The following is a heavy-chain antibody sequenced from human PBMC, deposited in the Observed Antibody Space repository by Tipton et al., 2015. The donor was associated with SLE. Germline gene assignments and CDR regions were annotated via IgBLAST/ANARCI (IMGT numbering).Heavy chain of an antibody. D-gene: IGHD3-3*01. J-gene: IGHJ3*02. CDR2: MYYSGST. CDR1: GDSIISSSYY. V-gene: IGHV4-39*07. Sequence: TLSLTCSVSGDSIISSSYYWGWIRQPPGKGLEWIGSMYYSGSTYYNPSLKSRVTISVDTSKTQFSLMLRSVTAADTAVYYCARDGPYYDFWSGMGTFDIWGQGTMVTVSS. CDR3: ARDGPYYDFWSGMGTFDI.